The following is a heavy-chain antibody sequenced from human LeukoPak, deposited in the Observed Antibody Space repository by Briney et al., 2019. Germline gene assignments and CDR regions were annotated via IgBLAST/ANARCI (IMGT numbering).Heavy chain of an antibody. CDR3: ARDGGEKVPAALFDY. Sequence: GGSLRLSCAASGFTVSSNYVSWVRQAPGKGLEWVSVIYSGGSTYYADSVKGRFTISRDNSKNTLYLQMNSLRAEDTAVYFSARDGGEKVPAALFDYWGQGTLVTVSS. CDR1: GFTVSSNY. D-gene: IGHD2-2*01. J-gene: IGHJ4*02. V-gene: IGHV3-66*01. CDR2: IYSGGST.